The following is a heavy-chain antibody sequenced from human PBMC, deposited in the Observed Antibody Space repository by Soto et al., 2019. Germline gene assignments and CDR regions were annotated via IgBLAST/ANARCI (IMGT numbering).Heavy chain of an antibody. Sequence: PGESLKISCKGSGYSFTSYWIGWVRQMPGKGLEWMGIIYPGDSDTRYSPSFQGQVTISADKSISTAYLQWSSLKASDTAMYYCARLRDYIWGSYRPPNYYFDYWGQGTLVTVSS. V-gene: IGHV5-51*01. CDR2: IYPGDSDT. CDR1: GYSFTSYW. J-gene: IGHJ4*02. CDR3: ARLRDYIWGSYRPPNYYFDY. D-gene: IGHD3-16*02.